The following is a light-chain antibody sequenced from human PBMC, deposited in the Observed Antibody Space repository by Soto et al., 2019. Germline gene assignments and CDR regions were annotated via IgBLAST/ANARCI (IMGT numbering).Light chain of an antibody. Sequence: EIVLTQSPATLYLSPGETATLSCRASQRVGTYLAWYQQKRGQASSLLIYDASYRATGVPARFSGSGSGADFTLTIISLEPEDFAVYYCQQRSNWPLTFGGGTTVAIK. CDR2: DAS. CDR1: QRVGTY. CDR3: QQRSNWPLT. V-gene: IGKV3-11*01. J-gene: IGKJ4*01.